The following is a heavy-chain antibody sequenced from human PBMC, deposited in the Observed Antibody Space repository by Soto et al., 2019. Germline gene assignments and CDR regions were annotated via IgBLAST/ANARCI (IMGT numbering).Heavy chain of an antibody. CDR1: GFTFSRYG. CDR2: IWNDGSKQ. V-gene: IGHV3-33*01. J-gene: IGHJ5*02. CDR3: ARDDDYEANAIDL. D-gene: IGHD4-17*01. Sequence: QVQLVESGGGVVQPGRSLRLSCVASGFTFSRYGMHWVRQAPGKGQEWVAVIWNDGSKQVYDDSVKGRFTISRDNSKNTLYLEMDSLRDEDTSVYYCARDDDYEANAIDLWGQGTLVTVSS.